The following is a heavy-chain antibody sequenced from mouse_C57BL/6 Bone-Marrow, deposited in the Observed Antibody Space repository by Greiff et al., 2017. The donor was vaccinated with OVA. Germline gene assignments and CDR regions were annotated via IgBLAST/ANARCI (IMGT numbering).Heavy chain of an antibody. Sequence: VKLVESGAELARPGASVKMSCKASGYTFTSYTIHWVKQRPGQGLEWIGYIDPTNDYTNYNQKFKGKATLTADKSSSTAYMQLSSLTSEDSAVYYCTRRYYFDYWGQGTTLTVSS. CDR1: GYTFTSYT. J-gene: IGHJ2*01. CDR2: IDPTNDYT. CDR3: TRRYYFDY. V-gene: IGHV1-4*01.